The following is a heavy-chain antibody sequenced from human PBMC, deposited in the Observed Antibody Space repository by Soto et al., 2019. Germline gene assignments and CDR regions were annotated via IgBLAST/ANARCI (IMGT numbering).Heavy chain of an antibody. Sequence: SVKVSCKASGGTFSSYTISWVRQAPGQGLEWMGRLIPILGIANYAQKFQGRVTITADKSTSTAYMELSSLRSEDTAVYYCARDGGEQWPSGGYWGQGTLVTVSS. CDR1: GGTFSSYT. D-gene: IGHD6-19*01. V-gene: IGHV1-69*04. CDR3: ARDGGEQWPSGGY. J-gene: IGHJ4*02. CDR2: LIPILGIA.